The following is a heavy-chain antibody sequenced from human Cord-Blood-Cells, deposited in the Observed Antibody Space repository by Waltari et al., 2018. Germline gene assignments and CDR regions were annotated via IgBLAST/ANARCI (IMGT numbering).Heavy chain of an antibody. CDR2: INPNSGGT. D-gene: IGHD2-8*02. CDR3: ARGDAEVVYAIGHYYYYMDV. J-gene: IGHJ6*03. CDR1: GYTFTGYY. Sequence: QVQLVQSGAEVKKPGASVKVSCKASGYTFTGYYMHWVRQAPGQGLEWMGWINPNSGGTNYAQKFQGRVTMTRDTSISTAYMELSRLRSDDTAVYYCARGDAEVVYAIGHYYYYMDVWGKGTTVTVSS. V-gene: IGHV1-2*02.